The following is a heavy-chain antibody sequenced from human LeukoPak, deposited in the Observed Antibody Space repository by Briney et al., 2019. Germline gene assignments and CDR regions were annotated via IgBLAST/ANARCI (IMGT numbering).Heavy chain of an antibody. V-gene: IGHV1-8*01. CDR1: GYTFTSYD. D-gene: IGHD3-10*01. Sequence: ASVKVSCKASGYTFTSYDINWVRQATGQGLEWMGWMNPNSGNTGYAQKFQGSVTMTRNTSISTAYMELSSLRSEDTAVYYCARKTITMVRGVIFSWFDPWGQGTLVTVSS. J-gene: IGHJ5*02. CDR3: ARKTITMVRGVIFSWFDP. CDR2: MNPNSGNT.